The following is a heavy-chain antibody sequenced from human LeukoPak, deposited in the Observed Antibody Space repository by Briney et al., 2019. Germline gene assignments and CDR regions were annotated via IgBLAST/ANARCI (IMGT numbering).Heavy chain of an antibody. V-gene: IGHV3-43*01. CDR3: ATNYNY. J-gene: IGHJ4*02. Sequence: GGSLRLSCVASGFTFDDYDMHWVRQAPGKGLEWVAFINWNGDNSHYADSVKGRFTISRDNSKNSLFLQMSGLRIEDTALYYCATNYNYWGRGTLVTVSS. CDR1: GFTFDDYD. CDR2: INWNGDNS.